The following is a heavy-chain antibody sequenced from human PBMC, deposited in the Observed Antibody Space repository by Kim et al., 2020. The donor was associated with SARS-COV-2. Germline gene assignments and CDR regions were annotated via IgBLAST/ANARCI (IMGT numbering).Heavy chain of an antibody. CDR2: ISSSGSAI. D-gene: IGHD3-10*01. CDR1: GFTFSSYT. Sequence: GGSLRLSCVASGFTFSSYTMSWVRQAPGKGLEWVSHISSSGSAIYYADSVKGRFTVSRDNAKNTLYLQMNTLRDEDTAEYYCAKLVRYDMDVWVQGTMVTVPS. V-gene: IGHV3-48*02. J-gene: IGHJ6*02. CDR3: AKLVRYDMDV.